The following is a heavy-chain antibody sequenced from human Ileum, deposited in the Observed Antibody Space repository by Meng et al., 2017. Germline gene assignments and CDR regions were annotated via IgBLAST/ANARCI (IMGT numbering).Heavy chain of an antibody. J-gene: IGHJ5*02. CDR2: AHFGGSA. V-gene: IGHV4-61*01. CDR3: ARGGPWFDP. CDR1: GDSVRSGTYY. Sequence: VQLKGSGPGRVGPSETLSLTCGVSGDSVRSGTYYWSWVRQPPGKGLEWIGSAHFGGSARYNPSLKSRVTISVDTSKNQFSLKLSSVTAADTAVYYCARGGPWFDPWGQGTLVTVSS.